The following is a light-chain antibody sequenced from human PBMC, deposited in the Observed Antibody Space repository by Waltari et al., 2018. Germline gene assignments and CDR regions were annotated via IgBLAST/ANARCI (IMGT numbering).Light chain of an antibody. Sequence: QSALTQPRSVSGSLGQSVTISCTGTSTDVGGYNYVSWYQQRPGEAPQLIIYDVTQPRSGVPDRFSGSKSGNAASLTISGLQGEDEADYYCCSYADRFTVILFGAGTKLTVL. CDR3: CSYADRFTVIL. CDR1: STDVGGYNY. J-gene: IGLJ3*02. CDR2: DVT. V-gene: IGLV2-11*01.